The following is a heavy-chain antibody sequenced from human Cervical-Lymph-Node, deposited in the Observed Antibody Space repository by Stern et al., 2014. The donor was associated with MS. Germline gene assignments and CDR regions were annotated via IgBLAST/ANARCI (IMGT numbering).Heavy chain of an antibody. CDR2: IKDDGSDR. Sequence: EVQLEESGGGLVQPGGSLRLSCAASGFTFSGSWMTWVRQAPGKGLGWVASIKDDGSDRYYVDSVKGRFTISRDNAKTSLFLQMNGLRAEDTAVYYCARDRYFGAFDIWGQGTMVTVSS. D-gene: IGHD3-10*01. CDR1: GFTFSGSW. CDR3: ARDRYFGAFDI. V-gene: IGHV3-7*01. J-gene: IGHJ3*02.